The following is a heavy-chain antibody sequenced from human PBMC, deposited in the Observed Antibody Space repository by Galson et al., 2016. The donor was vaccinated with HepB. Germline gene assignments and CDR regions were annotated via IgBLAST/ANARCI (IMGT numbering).Heavy chain of an antibody. CDR1: GFTFGDFA. D-gene: IGHD3-22*01. CDR3: ATTVNYYYDTSGYPNAFDY. V-gene: IGHV3-9*01. Sequence: SLRLSCAAPGFTFGDFAIHWVRQAPGKGLEWVSGISWNSGRLTYTDSVKGRSTISRDNSKNTLYLQMNSLRAEDTAVYYCATTVNYYYDTSGYPNAFDYWGQGTLVTVSS. CDR2: ISWNSGRL. J-gene: IGHJ4*02.